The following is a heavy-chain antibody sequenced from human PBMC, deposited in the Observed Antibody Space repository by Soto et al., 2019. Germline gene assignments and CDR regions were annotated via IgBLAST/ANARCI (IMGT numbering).Heavy chain of an antibody. J-gene: IGHJ4*02. D-gene: IGHD6-6*01. CDR3: ATSPSSEFWRPDFFDY. CDR1: GFTFSNYA. V-gene: IGHV3-23*01. Sequence: GGSLRLSCAASGFTFSNYAMSWVRQAPGKGLEWVSTISGSGGSTHYADSVKGRFTISRDNSKNTLYLQMNSLRAEDTAVYYCATSPSSEFWRPDFFDYWGQGTLVTVSS. CDR2: ISGSGGST.